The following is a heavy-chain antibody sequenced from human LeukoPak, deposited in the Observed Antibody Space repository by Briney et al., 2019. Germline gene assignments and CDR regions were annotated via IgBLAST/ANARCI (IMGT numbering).Heavy chain of an antibody. D-gene: IGHD3-10*01. CDR1: GFTFGDYA. CDR3: TRGDGSGSS. CDR2: IRSKASGGTT. V-gene: IGHV3-49*04. Sequence: GGSLRLSCTASGFTFGDYAMSWVRQAPGRGLEGLGSIRSKASGGTTEYAASVKDRFTISRDDSKSIAYLQMNSLKTEDTAVYYCTRGDGSGSSWGQGTLVTVSS. J-gene: IGHJ1*01.